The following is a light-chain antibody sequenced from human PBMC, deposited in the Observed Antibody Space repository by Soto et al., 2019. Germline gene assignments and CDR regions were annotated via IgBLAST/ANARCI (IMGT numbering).Light chain of an antibody. CDR3: SSYTSSSTTV. CDR1: SSDVGGYNY. J-gene: IGLJ2*01. Sequence: HSVLTQAASVSGFPGQSITISCTGTSSDVGGYNYVSWYQQHPGKAPKLMIYDVSNRPSGVSNRFSGSKSGNTASLTISGLQAEDEADYYCSSYTSSSTTVFGGGTKVTVL. V-gene: IGLV2-14*01. CDR2: DVS.